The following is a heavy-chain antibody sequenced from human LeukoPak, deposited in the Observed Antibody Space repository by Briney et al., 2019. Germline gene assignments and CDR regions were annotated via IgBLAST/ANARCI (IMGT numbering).Heavy chain of an antibody. CDR1: GXXXXXXX. J-gene: IGHJ4*02. CDR3: AXDQGGTGSWYEGEGY. Sequence: PGGALRLSCAAXGXXXXXXXXXXXXXAPGXXLXXVXXIXWXXGRTGYVDSXKGRFTISRENAKNSLYLQMNSLRAEDTALYYXAXDQGGTGSWYEGEGYWGQGTLVTVSS. CDR2: IXWXXGRT. D-gene: IGHD6-13*01. V-gene: IGHV3-20*04.